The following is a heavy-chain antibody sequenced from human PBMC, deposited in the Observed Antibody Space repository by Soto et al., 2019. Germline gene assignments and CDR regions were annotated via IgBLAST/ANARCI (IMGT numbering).Heavy chain of an antibody. CDR2: INAGNGNT. CDR1: GYTFTSYA. CDR3: ARGVGATPLHYFDY. D-gene: IGHD1-26*01. V-gene: IGHV1-3*01. J-gene: IGHJ4*02. Sequence: ASVKVSCEASGYTFTSYAMHWVRQAPGQRLEWMGWINAGNGNTKYSQKFQGRVTITRDTSASTAYMELSSLRSEDTAVYYCARGVGATPLHYFDYWGQGTLVTSPQ.